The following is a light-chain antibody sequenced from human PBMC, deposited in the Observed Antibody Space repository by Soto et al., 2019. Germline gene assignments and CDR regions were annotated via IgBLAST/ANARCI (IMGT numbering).Light chain of an antibody. CDR3: QSYDSSLSGVV. CDR2: GNS. Sequence: QAVVTQPPSVSGAPGQRVTISCTGSSSNIGAGYDVHWYQQLPGTAPKPLIYGNSNRPSGVPDRFSGSKSGTSASLAITGLQAEDEADYYCQSYDSSLSGVVFGGGTKLTVL. J-gene: IGLJ2*01. CDR1: SSNIGAGYD. V-gene: IGLV1-40*01.